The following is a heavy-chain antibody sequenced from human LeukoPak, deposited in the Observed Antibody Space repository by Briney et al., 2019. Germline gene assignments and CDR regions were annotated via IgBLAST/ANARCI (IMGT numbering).Heavy chain of an antibody. J-gene: IGHJ4*02. Sequence: GGSLRLSCAASGFTFSRYWMHWVRQAPGEGPVWVAHILNDGGSTSYADSVKGRFTISRDNAKNTLSLQMNSLRAEDTAVYYCVRHNYGYDYWGQGTPVPVSS. CDR2: ILNDGGST. CDR1: GFTFSRYW. D-gene: IGHD5-18*01. V-gene: IGHV3-74*01. CDR3: VRHNYGYDY.